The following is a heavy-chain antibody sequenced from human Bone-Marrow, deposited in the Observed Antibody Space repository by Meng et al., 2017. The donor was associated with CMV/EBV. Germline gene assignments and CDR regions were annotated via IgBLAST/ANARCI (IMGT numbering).Heavy chain of an antibody. CDR3: ARDLVPEWELLGGGAFDI. J-gene: IGHJ3*02. CDR2: INPSSGGP. Sequence: ASVKVSCKASGYTFTGYYIHWVRQAPGQGLEWMGWINPSSGGPHYPQKFQGRITMTRDTSTSTAYMELSSLRSEDTAVYYCARDLVPEWELLGGGAFDIWGQGTRVTVSS. D-gene: IGHD1-26*01. V-gene: IGHV1-2*02. CDR1: GYTFTGYY.